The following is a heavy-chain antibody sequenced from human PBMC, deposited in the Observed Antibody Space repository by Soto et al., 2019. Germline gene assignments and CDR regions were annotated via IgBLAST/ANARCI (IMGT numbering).Heavy chain of an antibody. CDR1: GFTVSSNY. Sequence: PGGSLRLSCAASGFTVSSNYMSWVRQAPGKGLEWVSVIYSGGSTHYADSVKGRFTISRDNSKNTLYLQMNSPRAEDTAVYYCASNYGSGISDFGRYAYYYYGMDVWGQGTTVTVSS. V-gene: IGHV3-53*01. J-gene: IGHJ6*02. CDR2: IYSGGST. CDR3: ASNYGSGISDFGRYAYYYYGMDV. D-gene: IGHD3-10*01.